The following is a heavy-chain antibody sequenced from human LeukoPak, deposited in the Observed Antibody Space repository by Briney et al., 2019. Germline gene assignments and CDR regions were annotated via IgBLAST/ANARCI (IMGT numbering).Heavy chain of an antibody. Sequence: GGSLRLSCTAAGFTLGEYAMSWVRQAPGEGRGWVGCIRSNTFGSTGEYAASVKGRFTISRDDSKSIDYLQMNSLKTEDTAVYYCSRDQYRYNYGSGSSGLFDYWGQGTLVTVSS. CDR1: GFTLGEYA. V-gene: IGHV3-49*04. CDR2: IRSNTFGSTG. J-gene: IGHJ4*02. CDR3: SRDQYRYNYGSGSSGLFDY. D-gene: IGHD3-10*01.